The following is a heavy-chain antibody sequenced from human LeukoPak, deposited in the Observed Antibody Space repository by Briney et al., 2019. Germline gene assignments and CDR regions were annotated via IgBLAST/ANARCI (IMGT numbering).Heavy chain of an antibody. CDR3: AREPADSVGATGRFLP. J-gene: IGHJ5*02. CDR2: IITIFGTA. D-gene: IGHD1-26*01. CDR1: GGTFSSYA. Sequence: SVKVSCKASGGTFSSYAISWVRQAPGQGLEWMGGIITIFGTANYAQKFQGRVTITADESTSTAYMELSSLRSEDTAVYYCAREPADSVGATGRFLPWGQGTLVTVSS. V-gene: IGHV1-69*13.